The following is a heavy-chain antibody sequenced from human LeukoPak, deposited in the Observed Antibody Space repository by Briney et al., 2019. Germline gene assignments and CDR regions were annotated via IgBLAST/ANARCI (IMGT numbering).Heavy chain of an antibody. CDR2: ISGSDAKT. CDR1: GFTFSSNA. Sequence: PGGSPRLSCAASGFTFSSNAMSWFRQTPGQGLEWVSAISGSDAKTYYTDSVKGRFTVSRDNSKNTVDLQMDSLRADDTAIYYCAKEKGDSGFFDSWGQGALVTVSS. V-gene: IGHV3-23*01. D-gene: IGHD6-19*01. J-gene: IGHJ4*02. CDR3: AKEKGDSGFFDS.